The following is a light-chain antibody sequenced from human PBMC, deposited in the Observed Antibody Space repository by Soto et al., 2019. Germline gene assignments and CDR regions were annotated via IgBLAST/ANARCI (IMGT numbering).Light chain of an antibody. CDR2: GAS. CDR3: QQYGRSPGFT. Sequence: EIVLTQSPGTLSLSPGERATLSCRASQSVSSNYLAWYQQKPGQAPRLLIYGASSRATGIPDRFSGSGSGTDFTLTISRLEPEDFAVYYCQQYGRSPGFTLGPVTKVDIK. CDR1: QSVSSNY. J-gene: IGKJ3*01. V-gene: IGKV3-20*01.